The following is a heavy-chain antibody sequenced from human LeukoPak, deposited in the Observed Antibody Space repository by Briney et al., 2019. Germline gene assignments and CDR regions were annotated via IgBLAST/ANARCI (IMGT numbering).Heavy chain of an antibody. Sequence: GESPKISCKGSGYSFTSYWIGWVRQMPGKGLEWMGIIYPGDSDTRYSPSFRGQVTISADKSISTAYLQWSSLKATDPAMYYCARRVLVLDYYDSSGYWGGWGQGTVVTVSS. CDR1: GYSFTSYW. V-gene: IGHV5-51*01. CDR3: ARRVLVLDYYDSSGYWGG. J-gene: IGHJ4*02. D-gene: IGHD3-22*01. CDR2: IYPGDSDT.